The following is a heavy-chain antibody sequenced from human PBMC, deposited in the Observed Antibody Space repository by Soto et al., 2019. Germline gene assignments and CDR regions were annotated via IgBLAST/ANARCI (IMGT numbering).Heavy chain of an antibody. D-gene: IGHD4-17*01. Sequence: GASVKVSCKASGYTFTSYDINWVRQATGQGLEWMGWMNPNSGNTGYAQKFQGRVTMTRNTSISTAYMELSSLRSEDTAVYYCARGSRDYTRYYYYYYMDVWGKGTTVTVSS. CDR2: MNPNSGNT. CDR3: ARGSRDYTRYYYYYYMDV. CDR1: GYTFTSYD. J-gene: IGHJ6*03. V-gene: IGHV1-8*01.